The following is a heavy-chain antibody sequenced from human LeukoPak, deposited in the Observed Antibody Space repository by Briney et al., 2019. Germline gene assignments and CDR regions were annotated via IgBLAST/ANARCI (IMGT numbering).Heavy chain of an antibody. CDR2: TYYSGST. V-gene: IGHV4-59*12. CDR3: ARVKYQLLYYYYGMDV. J-gene: IGHJ6*02. Sequence: PSETLSLTCTVSGGSISSYYWSWIRQPPGKGLEWIGYTYYSGSTYYNPSLKSRVTISVDTSKNQFSLKLSSVTAADTAVYYCARVKYQLLYYYYGMDVWGQGTTVTVSS. D-gene: IGHD2-2*01. CDR1: GGSISSYY.